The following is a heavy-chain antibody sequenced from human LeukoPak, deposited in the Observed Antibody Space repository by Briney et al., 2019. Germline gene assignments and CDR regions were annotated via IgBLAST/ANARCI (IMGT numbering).Heavy chain of an antibody. CDR2: IHTSGST. V-gene: IGHV4-4*07. D-gene: IGHD3-22*01. Sequence: SETLSLTCTVSGGSISSYYWSWIRQPPGKGLEWIGRIHTSGSTNYSPSLKSRVTMSVDTSKNQFSLKLSSATAADTAVYYCARDRYYYDSSARYFDYWGQGTLVTVSS. CDR1: GGSISSYY. J-gene: IGHJ4*02. CDR3: ARDRYYYDSSARYFDY.